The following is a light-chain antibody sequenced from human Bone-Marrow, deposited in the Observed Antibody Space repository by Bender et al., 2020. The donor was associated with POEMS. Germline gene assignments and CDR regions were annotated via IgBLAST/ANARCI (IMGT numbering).Light chain of an antibody. J-gene: IGLJ2*01. CDR2: EVT. V-gene: IGLV2-8*01. CDR1: SSDVGGYNY. CDR3: SSYSDNSSHVL. Sequence: HSALTQPASVSGSPGQSITISCTGTSSDVGGYNYVSWHQQHPGKAPKLILYEVTKRPSGVPDRFSGSKSGNTASLTVSGLQAEDEADYYCSSYSDNSSHVLFGGGTKLTVL.